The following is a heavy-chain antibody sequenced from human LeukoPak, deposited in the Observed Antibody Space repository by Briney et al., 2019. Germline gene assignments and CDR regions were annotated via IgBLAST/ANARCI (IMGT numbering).Heavy chain of an antibody. D-gene: IGHD4/OR15-4a*01. CDR3: ARDHGGLYGGFDS. V-gene: IGHV3-7*01. CDR2: IKQDGGDK. Sequence: QTGGSLRLSCAASGFTFTSYWMSWVRQAPGKGLEWVANIKQDGGDKYYVDSVKGRFTISRDNAKNSLYLQMNSLRAEDTAVYYCARDHGGLYGGFDSWGQGTLVTVSS. J-gene: IGHJ4*02. CDR1: GFTFTSYW.